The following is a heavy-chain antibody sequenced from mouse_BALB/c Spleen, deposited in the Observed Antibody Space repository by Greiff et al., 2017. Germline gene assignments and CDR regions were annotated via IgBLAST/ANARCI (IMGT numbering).Heavy chain of an antibody. D-gene: IGHD6-1*01. J-gene: IGHJ1*01. Sequence: VQLQQSGPGLVQPSQSLSLTCTVSGFSLTSYGVHWVRQSPGKGLEWLGVIWSGGSTDYNAAFISRLSISKDNSKSQVFFKMNSLQADDTAIYYCARNQPYWYFDVWGAGTTVTVAS. V-gene: IGHV2-4-1*01. CDR3: ARNQPYWYFDV. CDR1: GFSLTSYG. CDR2: IWSGGST.